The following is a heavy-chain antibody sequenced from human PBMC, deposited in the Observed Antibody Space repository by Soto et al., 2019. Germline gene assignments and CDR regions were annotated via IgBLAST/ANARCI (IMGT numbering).Heavy chain of an antibody. V-gene: IGHV3-7*04. J-gene: IGHJ4*02. D-gene: IGHD2-15*01. CDR1: GFTFSSYW. CDR3: ARGRYCSGGRCYFDY. Sequence: QPGGSLRLSCAASGFTFSSYWMSWVRQAPGKGLEWVANIKQDGSEKYYVDSVKGRFTISRDNAKNSLYLQMNSLRAEDTAVYYYARGRYCSGGRCYFDYWGQGTPVTVSS. CDR2: IKQDGSEK.